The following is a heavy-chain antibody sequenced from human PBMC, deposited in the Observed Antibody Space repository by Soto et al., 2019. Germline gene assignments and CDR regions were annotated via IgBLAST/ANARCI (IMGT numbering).Heavy chain of an antibody. J-gene: IGHJ4*02. D-gene: IGHD6-19*01. CDR2: LNPNSGDT. Sequence: QVQLVQSGAEVKKPGASVKVSCKASGYTFSSYDINWVRQATGQGLEWMGWLNPNSGDTGYAQKFQGRVTLTRNTAINTAYIELGSLTSDATAVYYCATSGGGWYLYWGQGTLVTVSS. CDR3: ATSGGGWYLY. V-gene: IGHV1-8*01. CDR1: GYTFSSYD.